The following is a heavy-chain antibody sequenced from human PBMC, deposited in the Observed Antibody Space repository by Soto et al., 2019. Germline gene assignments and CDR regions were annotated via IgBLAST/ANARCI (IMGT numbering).Heavy chain of an antibody. CDR2: ISSSGSTI. J-gene: IGHJ6*03. CDR1: GFTFSDYY. D-gene: IGHD6-6*01. Sequence: GGSLRLSCAASGFTFSDYYMSWIRQAPGKGLEWDSYISSSGSTIYYADSVKGRFTISRDNAKNSLYLQMNSLRAEDTAVYYCARAYSSSSGRWDFAYYYYYMDVWGKGTTVTVSS. CDR3: ARAYSSSSGRWDFAYYYYYMDV. V-gene: IGHV3-11*01.